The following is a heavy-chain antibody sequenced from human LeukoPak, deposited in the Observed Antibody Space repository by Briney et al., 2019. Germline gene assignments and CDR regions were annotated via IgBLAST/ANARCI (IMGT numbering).Heavy chain of an antibody. CDR1: GGSISSSTYY. CDR2: IFYSGRT. D-gene: IGHD5-18*01. Sequence: SETLSLTCTVSGGSISSSTYYWGWIRQPPWKGLEWIGSIFYSGRTYYNPSLKSRVTMSVDTSKNQFSLKLSSVTAADTAVYYCARDKGAYSYGLFDYWGQGTLVTVSS. J-gene: IGHJ4*02. CDR3: ARDKGAYSYGLFDY. V-gene: IGHV4-39*07.